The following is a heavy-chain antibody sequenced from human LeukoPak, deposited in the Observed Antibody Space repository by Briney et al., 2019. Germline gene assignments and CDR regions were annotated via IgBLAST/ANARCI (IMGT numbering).Heavy chain of an antibody. CDR1: GGSFSGYY. D-gene: IGHD3-10*01. J-gene: IGHJ5*02. Sequence: SGTLSLTCAVSGGSFSGYYWSWIRQPPGKGLEWIGEINHSGSTNYNPSLKSRVTISVDTSKNQFSLKLSSVTAADTAVYYCAREPSDYYGSGRFDPWGQGTLVTVSS. V-gene: IGHV4-34*01. CDR2: INHSGST. CDR3: AREPSDYYGSGRFDP.